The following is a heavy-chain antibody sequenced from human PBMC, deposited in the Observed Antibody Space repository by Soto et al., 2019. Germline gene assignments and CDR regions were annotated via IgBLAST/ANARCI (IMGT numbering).Heavy chain of an antibody. Sequence: SETLSLTCNVSGASVSHGYWSWIRQPPGKGLEWIGFMYFGGSFNYNPSLTSRATISVETSKNQFSMKLTSVTASDTAVYYCARAPGYYGDFFDYWGQGTLVTVSS. D-gene: IGHD4-17*01. CDR2: MYFGGSF. CDR3: ARAPGYYGDFFDY. J-gene: IGHJ4*02. CDR1: GASVSHGY. V-gene: IGHV4-59*02.